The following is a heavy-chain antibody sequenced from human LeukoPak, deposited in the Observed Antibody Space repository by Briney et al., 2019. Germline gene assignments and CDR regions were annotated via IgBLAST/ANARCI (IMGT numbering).Heavy chain of an antibody. Sequence: PGGSLRLSCAASGFTFSDYYMSWIRQAPGKGLEWVSYISSSGSTIYYADSVKGRFTISRDNAKNSLYLQMNSLRAEDTAVYYCARDRTGRFGSSWYRRGDYWGQGTLVTVSS. V-gene: IGHV3-11*04. J-gene: IGHJ4*02. CDR2: ISSSGSTI. D-gene: IGHD6-13*01. CDR1: GFTFSDYY. CDR3: ARDRTGRFGSSWYRRGDY.